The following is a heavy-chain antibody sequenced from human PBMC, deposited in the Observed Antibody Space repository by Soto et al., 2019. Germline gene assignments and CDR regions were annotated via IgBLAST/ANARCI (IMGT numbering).Heavy chain of an antibody. V-gene: IGHV3-7*03. Sequence: GSLRLSCAASGFTFSSYWMSWVRQAPGKGLEWVANIKQDGSEKYYVDSVKGRFTISRDNAKNSLYLQMNSLRAEDTAVYYCARDGYADSYGYGDNYYYMDVWGKWTTVTVSS. CDR3: ARDGYADSYGYGDNYYYMDV. J-gene: IGHJ6*03. CDR2: IKQDGSEK. D-gene: IGHD5-18*01. CDR1: GFTFSSYW.